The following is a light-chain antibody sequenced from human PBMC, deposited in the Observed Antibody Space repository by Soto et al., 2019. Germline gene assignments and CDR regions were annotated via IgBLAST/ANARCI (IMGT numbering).Light chain of an antibody. CDR1: QSISSSF. J-gene: IGKJ5*01. Sequence: EIVLAQSPSTLSLSPGERATRSCMAIQSISSSFLAWYQQKPGQAPRLLIYDASNRATGIPARFSGSGSGTDFTLPLSSLEPEDFAVYYCQQRSNWITFGQGTRLEI. CDR3: QQRSNWIT. CDR2: DAS. V-gene: IGKV3D-20*02.